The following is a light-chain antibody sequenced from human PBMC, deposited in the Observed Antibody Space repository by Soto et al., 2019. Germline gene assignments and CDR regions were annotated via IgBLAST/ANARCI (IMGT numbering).Light chain of an antibody. CDR1: QTLDSM. Sequence: IVLTQSPATLSVPPGERATLSCWASQTLDSMVAWYQQKSGQAPRLLIYSASARATGVPARFSGYGSGTDFTLTISSLQSEDLGVYYCQQYKDWPTTFGQGTKVDIK. CDR3: QQYKDWPTT. CDR2: SAS. J-gene: IGKJ1*01. V-gene: IGKV3-15*01.